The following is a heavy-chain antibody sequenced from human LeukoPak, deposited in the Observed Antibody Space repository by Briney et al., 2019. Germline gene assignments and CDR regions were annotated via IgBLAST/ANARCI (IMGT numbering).Heavy chain of an antibody. V-gene: IGHV3-33*06. CDR1: GFTFNSYG. CDR2: IWYDGSNK. J-gene: IGHJ6*02. CDR3: AKEMAKNYGSGSLHYYYYYGIDV. Sequence: GGSLRLSCAASGFTFNSYGMHWVRQAPGKGLEWVAVIWYDGSNKYYADSVKGRFTISRDNSKNTLYLQMNSLRAEDTAVYYCAKEMAKNYGSGSLHYYYYYGIDVWGQGTTVTVSS. D-gene: IGHD3-10*01.